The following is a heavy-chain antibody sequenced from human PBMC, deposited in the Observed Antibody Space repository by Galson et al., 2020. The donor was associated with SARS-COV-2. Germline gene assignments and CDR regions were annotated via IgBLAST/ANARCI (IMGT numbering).Heavy chain of an antibody. Sequence: GGSLRLSCAASGLTFSSYEMNWVRQAPGKGLEWVSYISSSGSTIYYADSVKGRFTISRDNAKNSLYLQMNSLRAEDTAVYYCARGYSSGYYPWYFDLWGRGTLVTVSS. CDR1: GLTFSSYE. D-gene: IGHD3-22*01. V-gene: IGHV3-48*03. J-gene: IGHJ2*01. CDR2: ISSSGSTI. CDR3: ARGYSSGYYPWYFDL.